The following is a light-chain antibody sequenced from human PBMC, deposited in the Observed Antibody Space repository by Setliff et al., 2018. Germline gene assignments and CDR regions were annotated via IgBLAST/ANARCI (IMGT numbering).Light chain of an antibody. V-gene: IGLV2-14*03. CDR3: SSYTRSTPPHV. Sequence: QSALTQPASVSGSLGQSITISCTGTSSDIGGDNYVSWYQQLPGKAPQLIIYDASSRPSGVSHRFSGSKSGYTASLTISGLQAGDEADYYCSSYTRSTPPHVFGAGTKVTVL. J-gene: IGLJ1*01. CDR2: DAS. CDR1: SSDIGGDNY.